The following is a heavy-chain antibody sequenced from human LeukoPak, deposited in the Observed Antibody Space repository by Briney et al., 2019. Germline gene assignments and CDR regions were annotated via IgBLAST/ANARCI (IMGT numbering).Heavy chain of an antibody. CDR3: VTNFDSSGYFGY. Sequence: GASVKVSCKASGGTFISYAISWVRQAPGQGLEWMGWVNTNTGNPTYAQGFTGRFVFSSDTSVSTAYLQIGSLKAEDTAVYYCVTNFDSSGYFGYWGQGTLVTVSS. CDR2: VNTNTGNP. J-gene: IGHJ4*02. V-gene: IGHV7-4-1*01. CDR1: GGTFISYA. D-gene: IGHD3-22*01.